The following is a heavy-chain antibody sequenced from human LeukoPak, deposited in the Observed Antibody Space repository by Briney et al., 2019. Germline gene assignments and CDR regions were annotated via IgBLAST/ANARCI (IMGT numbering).Heavy chain of an antibody. CDR3: ARGPDGYKTDY. J-gene: IGHJ4*02. Sequence: SETLSLTCAVYGGSFSGYYWSWIRQPPGKGLEWIGEINHSGSTNYNPSLKSRVTISVDTSKNQFSLKLSSVTAADTAVYYCARGPDGYKTDYWGQGTLVTVSS. CDR2: INHSGST. CDR1: GGSFSGYY. D-gene: IGHD5-24*01. V-gene: IGHV4-34*01.